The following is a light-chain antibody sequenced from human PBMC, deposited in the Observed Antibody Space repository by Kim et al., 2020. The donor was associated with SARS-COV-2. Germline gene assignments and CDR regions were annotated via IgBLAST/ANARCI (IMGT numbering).Light chain of an antibody. J-gene: IGLJ2*01. CDR1: SSDVGGYNY. Sequence: QSITISCTETSSDVGGYNYVSWYQQHPGKAPKLMIYDVSNRPSGVSNRFSGSKSGNTASLTISGLQAEDEADYYCSSYTSSSTVVVFGGGTQLTVL. V-gene: IGLV2-14*03. CDR3: SSYTSSSTVVV. CDR2: DVS.